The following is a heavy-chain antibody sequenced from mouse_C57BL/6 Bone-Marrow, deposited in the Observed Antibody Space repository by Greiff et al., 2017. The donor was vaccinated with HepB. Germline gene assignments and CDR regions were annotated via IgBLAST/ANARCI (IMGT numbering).Heavy chain of an antibody. J-gene: IGHJ3*01. CDR1: GYTFTSYG. Sequence: QVQLKQSGAELARPGASVKLSCKASGYTFTSYGISWVKQRTGQGLEWIGEIYPRSGNTYYNEKFKGKATLTADKSSSTAYMELRSLTSEDSAVYFGARSGPFAYWGQGTLVTVSA. CDR2: IYPRSGNT. CDR3: ARSGPFAY. V-gene: IGHV1-81*01.